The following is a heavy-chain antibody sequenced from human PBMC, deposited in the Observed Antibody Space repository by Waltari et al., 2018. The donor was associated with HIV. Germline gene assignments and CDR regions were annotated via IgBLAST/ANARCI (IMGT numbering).Heavy chain of an antibody. CDR2: IDPDRGGT. V-gene: IGHV1-2*02. J-gene: IGHJ5*02. CDR1: GYPFTGHY. CDR3: ARGIITLAT. Sequence: QVQLVQSGPEVKKPGASVKVSCKASGYPFTGHYIHWVRQAPGQGLQWMGWIDPDRGGTKYAQKFQGRVTMTRDTSISTAYLDLSGLRSDDTAVYYCARGIITLATWGQGTLVTVSS. D-gene: IGHD3-16*01.